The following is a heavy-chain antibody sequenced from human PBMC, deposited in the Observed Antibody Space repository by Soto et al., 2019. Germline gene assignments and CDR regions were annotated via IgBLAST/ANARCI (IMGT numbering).Heavy chain of an antibody. CDR3: ARRTSHNWFDP. J-gene: IGHJ5*02. Sequence: QVQLQQWGAXLXXPSETLSLTCAVYGGSFSGYYWSWIRQPPGKGLEWIGEINHSGSTNYNPSLKSRVTISVDTSKNQFSLKLSSVTAADTAVYYCARRTSHNWFDPWGQGTLVTVSS. V-gene: IGHV4-34*01. CDR2: INHSGST. CDR1: GGSFSGYY.